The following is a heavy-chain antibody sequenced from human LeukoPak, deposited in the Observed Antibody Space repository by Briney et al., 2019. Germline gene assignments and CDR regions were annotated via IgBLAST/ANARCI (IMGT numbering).Heavy chain of an antibody. Sequence: SETLSLTCTVSGYSISSGYYWGWIRPPPGKGLEWIGSIYHSGSTYYNPSLKSRVTISVDTSKNQFSLKLSSVTAADTAVYYCARPVHRGYYYYYMDVWGKGTTVTVSS. V-gene: IGHV4-38-2*02. D-gene: IGHD1-14*01. CDR3: ARPVHRGYYYYYMDV. J-gene: IGHJ6*03. CDR2: IYHSGST. CDR1: GYSISSGYY.